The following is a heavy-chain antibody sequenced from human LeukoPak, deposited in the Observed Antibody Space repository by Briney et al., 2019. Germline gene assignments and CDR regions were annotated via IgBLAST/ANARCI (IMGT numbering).Heavy chain of an antibody. V-gene: IGHV1-69*04. J-gene: IGHJ4*02. CDR2: IIPILGIA. CDR3: ARADDYVWGSYNRYYFDY. Sequence: GASVTVSCKASGGTFSSYAISWVRQAPGQGLEWMGRIIPILGIANYAQKFQGRVTITADKSTSTAYMELSSLRSEDTAVYYCARADDYVWGSYNRYYFDYWGQGTLVTVSS. D-gene: IGHD3-16*01. CDR1: GGTFSSYA.